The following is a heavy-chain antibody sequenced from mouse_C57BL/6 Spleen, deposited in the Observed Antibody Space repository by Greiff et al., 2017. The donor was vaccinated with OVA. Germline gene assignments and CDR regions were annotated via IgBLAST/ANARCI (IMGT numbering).Heavy chain of an antibody. CDR2: INPNNGGT. CDR3: ARRKPITTVVGYYFDY. V-gene: IGHV1-18*01. CDR1: GYTFTDYN. Sequence: VHVKQSGPELVKPGASVKIPCKASGYTFTDYNMDWVKQSHGKSLEWIGDINPNNGGTIYNQKFKGKATLTVDKSSSTAYMELRSLTSEDTAVYYCARRKPITTVVGYYFDYWGQGTTLTVSS. D-gene: IGHD1-1*01. J-gene: IGHJ2*01.